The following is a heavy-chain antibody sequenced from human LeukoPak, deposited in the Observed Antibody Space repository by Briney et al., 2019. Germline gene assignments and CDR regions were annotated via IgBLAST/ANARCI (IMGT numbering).Heavy chain of an antibody. CDR2: ISSSSGYI. D-gene: IGHD3-22*01. CDR1: GFIFGDYR. CDR3: ARDLGNYYDSSGHNPFDY. V-gene: IGHV3-21*01. J-gene: IGHJ4*02. Sequence: GGSLRLSCAASGFIFGDYRMNWVRQAPGKGLEWVSSISSSSGYIYYADSVKGRFTISRDNAKNSLYLQMNSLRAEDTAVYYCARDLGNYYDSSGHNPFDYWGQGTLVTVSS.